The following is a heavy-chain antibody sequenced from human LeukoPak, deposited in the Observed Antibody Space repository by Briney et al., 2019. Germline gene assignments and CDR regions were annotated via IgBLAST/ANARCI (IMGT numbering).Heavy chain of an antibody. Sequence: VASVKVSCKVSGYTLTELSMHWVRQAPGKGLEWMGGFDPEDGETIYAQKFQGRVTMTEDTSTDTAYMELSSLRPEDTAVYYCATVSIIAVAGTPFDYWGQGTLVTVSS. D-gene: IGHD6-19*01. J-gene: IGHJ4*02. CDR3: ATVSIIAVAGTPFDY. V-gene: IGHV1-24*01. CDR1: GYTLTELS. CDR2: FDPEDGET.